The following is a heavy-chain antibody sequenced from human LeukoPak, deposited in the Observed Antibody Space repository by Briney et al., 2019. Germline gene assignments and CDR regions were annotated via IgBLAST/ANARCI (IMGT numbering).Heavy chain of an antibody. J-gene: IGHJ4*02. CDR2: IKEDGSEK. Sequence: GSPRLSCAASGFTFGTYWMTWVRQAPGKGLEWVANIKEDGSEKYYVDSVKGRFTISRDNAKKSLYLQMNSLRVEDTAIYYCARDFPDYWGQGILVTVSS. V-gene: IGHV3-7*01. CDR3: ARDFPDY. CDR1: GFTFGTYW.